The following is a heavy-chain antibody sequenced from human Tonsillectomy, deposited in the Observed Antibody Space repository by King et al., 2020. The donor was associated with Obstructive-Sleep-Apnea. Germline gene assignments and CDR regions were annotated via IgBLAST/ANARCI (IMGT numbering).Heavy chain of an antibody. D-gene: IGHD5-18*01. V-gene: IGHV1-8*01. CDR3: AGRGYSYDMYYFDF. J-gene: IGHJ4*02. Sequence: HVQLVESGAEVKKPGASVKVSCKASGYTFTSYDINWVRQATGQGLEWMGWMNPNSGNTGYAQKFQGRVTMTRNTSISPAYMELSSLRSEDTAVYYCAGRGYSYDMYYFDFWGQGTLVTVSS. CDR2: MNPNSGNT. CDR1: GYTFTSYD.